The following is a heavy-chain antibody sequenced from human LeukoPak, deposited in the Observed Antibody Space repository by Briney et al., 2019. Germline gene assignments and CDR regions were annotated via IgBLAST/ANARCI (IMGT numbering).Heavy chain of an antibody. J-gene: IGHJ4*02. CDR2: ISSSSSYI. CDR3: ASMVRGVITPYYFDY. D-gene: IGHD3-10*01. CDR1: GFTLSSYS. V-gene: IGHV3-21*01. Sequence: PGGSLRLSCAASGFTLSSYSMNWVRQAPGKGLEWVSSISSSSSYIYYADSVKGRFTISRDNAKNSLYLQMNSLRAEDTAVYYCASMVRGVITPYYFDYWGQGTLVTVSS.